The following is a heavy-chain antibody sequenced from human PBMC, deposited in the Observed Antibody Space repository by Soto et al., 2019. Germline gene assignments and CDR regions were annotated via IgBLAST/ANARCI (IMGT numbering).Heavy chain of an antibody. Sequence: PGGSLRLSCAASGFTFSSCAMGWVRQAPGKGLEWVSDIIDSGASTYYADSVKGRFTISRDSSKSTLYLQMNSLRAEDTALYYCAKEELERQGSGFDYWGQGTLVTVSS. CDR3: AKEELERQGSGFDY. J-gene: IGHJ4*02. CDR1: GFTFSSCA. V-gene: IGHV3-23*01. D-gene: IGHD1-1*01. CDR2: IIDSGAST.